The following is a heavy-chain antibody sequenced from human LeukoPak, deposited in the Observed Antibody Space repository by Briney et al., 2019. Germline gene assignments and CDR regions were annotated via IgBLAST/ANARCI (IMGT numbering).Heavy chain of an antibody. CDR1: GGSISSGGYS. Sequence: SQTLSLTCAVSGGSISSGGYSWSWIRQPPGKGLEWIGYIYHSGSTYYNPSLKGRVTISVDRSKNQFSLKLSSVTAADTAVYYCARVWGARYCSGGSCSLNWFDPWGQGTLVTVSS. J-gene: IGHJ5*02. CDR2: IYHSGST. V-gene: IGHV4-30-2*01. CDR3: ARVWGARYCSGGSCSLNWFDP. D-gene: IGHD2-15*01.